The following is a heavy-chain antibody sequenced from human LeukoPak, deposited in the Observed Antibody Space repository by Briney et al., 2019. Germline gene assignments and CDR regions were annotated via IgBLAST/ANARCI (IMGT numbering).Heavy chain of an antibody. V-gene: IGHV3-74*01. CDR3: ARDLAGSRDK. CDR2: INIDGSTT. J-gene: IGHJ4*02. Sequence: GGSLRLSCAASGFTFDDYGMTWVRQAPGEGLVWVSRINIDGSTTNYADSVKGRFTISRDNAKNTLYLQMNSLRVEDTAVYYCARDLAGSRDKWGQGTLVTVSS. D-gene: IGHD2-15*01. CDR1: GFTFDDYG.